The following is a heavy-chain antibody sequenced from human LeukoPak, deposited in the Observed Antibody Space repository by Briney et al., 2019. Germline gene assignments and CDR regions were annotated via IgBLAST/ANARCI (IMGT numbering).Heavy chain of an antibody. V-gene: IGHV3-30*04. CDR2: ISYDGSNK. Sequence: SGGSLRLSCAASGFTFSSYAMHWVRQAPGKGLEWVAVISYDGSNKYYADSVKGRFTISRDNSKNTLYLQMNSLRAEDTAVYYCARAGSLDAFDIWGQGTMVTVSS. CDR3: ARAGSLDAFDI. CDR1: GFTFSSYA. J-gene: IGHJ3*02.